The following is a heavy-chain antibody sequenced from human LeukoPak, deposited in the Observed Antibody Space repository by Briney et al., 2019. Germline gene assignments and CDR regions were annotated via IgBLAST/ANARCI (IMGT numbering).Heavy chain of an antibody. CDR3: AKLYGGNYFDY. V-gene: IGHV3-23*01. J-gene: IGHJ4*02. CDR1: GFTFSSYA. D-gene: IGHD4-23*01. Sequence: GGSLRLSCAASGFTFSSYAMSWVRQAPGKGLEWVSAISGSGGSTYYADSVKGRFTISRDKSKNTQYLQMNSLRAGDTAVYYCAKLYGGNYFDYWGQGTLVTVSS. CDR2: ISGSGGST.